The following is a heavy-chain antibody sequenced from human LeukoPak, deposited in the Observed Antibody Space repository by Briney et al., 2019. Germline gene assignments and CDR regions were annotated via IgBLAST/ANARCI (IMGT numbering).Heavy chain of an antibody. CDR3: AKDLGNSGSYYPTDY. J-gene: IGHJ4*02. V-gene: IGHV3-74*01. Sequence: PGGSLRLSCAASGNYWMHWVRQAPGKGLVWVSHINSDGSWTSYADSVKGRFTISRDNSKNTLYLQMNSLRAEDTAVYYCAKDLGNSGSYYPTDYWGQGTLVTVSS. CDR2: INSDGSWT. D-gene: IGHD1-26*01. CDR1: GNYW.